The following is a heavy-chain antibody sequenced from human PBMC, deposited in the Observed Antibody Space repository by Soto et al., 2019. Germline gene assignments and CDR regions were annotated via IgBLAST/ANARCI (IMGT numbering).Heavy chain of an antibody. V-gene: IGHV5-51*01. CDR1: GYSFTSYW. CDR3: ARTSADSYYYYYGMDV. CDR2: IYPGDSDT. J-gene: IGHJ6*02. Sequence: PGESLKISCKGSGYSFTSYWIGWVRQMPGKGLGWVGSIYPGDSDTRYSPSFQGQVTISADKSISTAYLQWSSLKASDTAMYYCARTSADSYYYYYGMDVWGQGTTVTVSS.